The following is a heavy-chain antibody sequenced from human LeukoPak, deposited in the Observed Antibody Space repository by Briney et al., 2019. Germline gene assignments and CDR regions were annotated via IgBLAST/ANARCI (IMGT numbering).Heavy chain of an antibody. CDR3: VRGITTPDC. D-gene: IGHD3-3*01. J-gene: IGHJ4*02. CDR2: ITRGGGT. Sequence: GGSLRLSCAASGFTSSSYAMTWVRQAPGKGLEWVSGITRGGGTYYADSVKGRFTISRDNSKNTLYLQMSSLRAEDTAVYYCVRGITTPDCWGQGTLVTVSS. V-gene: IGHV3-23*01. CDR1: GFTSSSYA.